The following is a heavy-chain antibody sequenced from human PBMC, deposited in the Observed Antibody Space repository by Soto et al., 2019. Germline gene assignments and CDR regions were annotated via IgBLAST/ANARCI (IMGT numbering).Heavy chain of an antibody. J-gene: IGHJ5*02. Sequence: QVQLVQSGAEVKKPGSSVKVSCKASGGTFSSYAISWVRQAPGQGLEWMGGIIPIFGTANYAQKFQGRVKINADESTSTAYMELSSLRSEDTAVYYCARAVVPAATRYWFDPWGQGTLVTVSS. CDR1: GGTFSSYA. D-gene: IGHD2-2*01. V-gene: IGHV1-69*01. CDR2: IIPIFGTA. CDR3: ARAVVPAATRYWFDP.